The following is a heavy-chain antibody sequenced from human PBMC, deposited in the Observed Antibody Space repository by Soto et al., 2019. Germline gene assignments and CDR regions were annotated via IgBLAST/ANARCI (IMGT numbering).Heavy chain of an antibody. J-gene: IGHJ6*02. CDR3: ASRSSLYYYHGPDV. CDR1: GYTFSSYA. V-gene: IGHV1-3*01. D-gene: IGHD6-6*01. CDR2: INAGYGNT. Sequence: GASVKVSCKASGYTFSSYAMPWVAQAPGQRREWMGWINAGYGNTKSSQKFQDRVTISRDTSASTAYMELTSLGSEDTAVSYCASRSSLYYYHGPDVWGQASTVTVSS.